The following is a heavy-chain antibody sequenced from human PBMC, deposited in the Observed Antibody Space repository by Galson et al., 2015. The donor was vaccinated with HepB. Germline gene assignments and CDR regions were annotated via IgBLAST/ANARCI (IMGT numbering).Heavy chain of an antibody. CDR2: ISSSSSTI. Sequence: SLRLSCAASGFTFSSYSMNWVRQAPGKGLEWVSYISSSSSTIYYADSVKGRFTISRDNAKNSLYLQMNSLRDEDTAVYYCARGVDYIVVVPAALDYWGQGTLVTVSS. CDR1: GFTFSSYS. D-gene: IGHD2-2*01. V-gene: IGHV3-48*02. J-gene: IGHJ4*02. CDR3: ARGVDYIVVVPAALDY.